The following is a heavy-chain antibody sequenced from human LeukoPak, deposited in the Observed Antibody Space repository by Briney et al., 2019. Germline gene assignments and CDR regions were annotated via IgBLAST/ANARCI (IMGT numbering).Heavy chain of an antibody. CDR3: ARAYGSGTSYHPDY. V-gene: IGHV1-2*02. CDR1: GYTFTAYY. CDR2: INPNSGDT. D-gene: IGHD3-10*01. Sequence: ASVKVSCKASGYTFTAYYMHWVRRAPGQGLEWMGWINPNSGDTNSSQKLQDRVTLTRDTSISTAYMELSSLTSDDTAVYYCARAYGSGTSYHPDYWGQGTLVTVSS. J-gene: IGHJ4*02.